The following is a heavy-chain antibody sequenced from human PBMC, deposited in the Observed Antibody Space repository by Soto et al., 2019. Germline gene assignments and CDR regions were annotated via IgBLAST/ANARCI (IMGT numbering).Heavy chain of an antibody. J-gene: IGHJ3*02. CDR3: ARLAAVLRYFDWLSQGGAFDI. V-gene: IGHV4-39*01. CDR1: GGSISSSSYY. Sequence: SETLSLTCTVSGGSISSSSYYWGWIRQPPGKGLEWIGSIYYSGSTYYNPSLKSRVTISVDTSKNQFSLKLSSVTAADTAVYYCARLAAVLRYFDWLSQGGAFDIWGQGTMVTVSS. CDR2: IYYSGST. D-gene: IGHD3-9*01.